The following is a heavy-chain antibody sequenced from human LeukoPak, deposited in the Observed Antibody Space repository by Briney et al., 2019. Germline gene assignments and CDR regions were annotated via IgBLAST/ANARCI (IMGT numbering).Heavy chain of an antibody. D-gene: IGHD5-24*01. Sequence: GESCQISCKGFGYSFTYYWIGWVRQMPGKGLEWMGIIYPAESDTRYSPSFQGQVTISADKSTSTAYLQWSSLKASDTAMYYCARQDGRALYYFDYWGQGTLVTGSS. CDR3: ARQDGRALYYFDY. J-gene: IGHJ4*02. V-gene: IGHV5-51*01. CDR2: IYPAESDT. CDR1: GYSFTYYW.